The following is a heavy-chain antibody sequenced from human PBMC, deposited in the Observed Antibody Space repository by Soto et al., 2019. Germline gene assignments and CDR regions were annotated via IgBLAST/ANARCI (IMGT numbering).Heavy chain of an antibody. CDR1: GFTLNSSA. CDR2: IVVGSDNT. V-gene: IGHV1-58*02. Sequence: ASVKVCCKTSGFTLNSSARQWVRQAHGQRLEWIGWIVVGSDNTNYAQKFQERVTITRDLSTNTIYMDLSGLRSEDTAVYYCAASPSFWQNYYYGAMDVRGQGTTVTVSS. CDR3: AASPSFWQNYYYGAMDV. J-gene: IGHJ6*02.